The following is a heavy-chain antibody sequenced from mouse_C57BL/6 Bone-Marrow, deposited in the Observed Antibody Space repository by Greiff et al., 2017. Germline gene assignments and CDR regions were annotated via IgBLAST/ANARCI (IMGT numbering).Heavy chain of an antibody. CDR2: IDPSDSYT. D-gene: IGHD4-1*01. V-gene: IGHV1-69*01. CDR1: GYTFTSYW. J-gene: IGHJ2*01. CDR3: ARLRANWDEDY. Sequence: VQLQQPGAELVMPGASVKLSCKASGYTFTSYWMHWVKQRPGQGLEWIGEIDPSDSYTNYNQKFKGKSTLTVDKSSSTAYMQLSSLTSEDSAVYYCARLRANWDEDYWGQGTTLTVSS.